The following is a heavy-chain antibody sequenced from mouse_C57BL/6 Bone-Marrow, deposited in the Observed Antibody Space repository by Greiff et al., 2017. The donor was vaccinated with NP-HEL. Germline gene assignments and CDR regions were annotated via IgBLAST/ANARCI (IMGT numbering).Heavy chain of an antibody. J-gene: IGHJ2*01. CDR1: GYTFTSYG. V-gene: IGHV1-81*01. D-gene: IGHD3-2*02. Sequence: QVQLQQSGSELARPGASVKLSCKASGYTFTSYGISWVKQRTGQGLEWIGEIYPRSGNTYYNEKFKGKATLTADKSSSTAYMELRSLTSEDSAVYFCARASSGWRRDYWGQGTTLTVSS. CDR2: IYPRSGNT. CDR3: ARASSGWRRDY.